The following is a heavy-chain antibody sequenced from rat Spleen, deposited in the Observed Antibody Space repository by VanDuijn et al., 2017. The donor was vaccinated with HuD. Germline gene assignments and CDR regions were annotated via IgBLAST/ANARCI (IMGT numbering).Heavy chain of an antibody. Sequence: EVQLVESGGGLVQPGGSMKLSCAASGFTFSDYYMARVRQAPKKGLEWVASISYEGSGTYYGDSVKGRFTISRDNAKSTLYLQINSLRSEDTATYYCARRHYGYTDYFDYWGQGVMVTVSS. CDR1: GFTFSDYY. D-gene: IGHD1-9*01. V-gene: IGHV5-22*01. CDR2: ISYEGSGT. J-gene: IGHJ2*01. CDR3: ARRHYGYTDYFDY.